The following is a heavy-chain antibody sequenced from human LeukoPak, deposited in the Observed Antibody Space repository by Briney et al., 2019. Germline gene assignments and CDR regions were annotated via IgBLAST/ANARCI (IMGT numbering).Heavy chain of an antibody. D-gene: IGHD2-15*01. CDR1: GGSISSGDYY. V-gene: IGHV4-30-4*01. J-gene: IGHJ1*01. CDR3: ARESPLYCSGGSCYSGYFQH. Sequence: SETLSLTCTVSGGSISSGDYYWSWIRQPPGKGLEWIGYIYYSGSTYYNPSLKSRVTISVDTSKNQFSLKLSSVTAADTAMYYCARESPLYCSGGSCYSGYFQHWGQGTLVTVSS. CDR2: IYYSGST.